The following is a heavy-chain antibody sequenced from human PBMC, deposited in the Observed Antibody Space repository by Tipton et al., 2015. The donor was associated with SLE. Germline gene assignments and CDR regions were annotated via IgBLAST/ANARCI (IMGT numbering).Heavy chain of an antibody. Sequence: TLSLNCAVYGGSFSGYYWSWIRQPPGKGLEWIGEINHSGSTNYNPSLKSRVTISVDTSKNQFSLKLSSVTAADTAVYYCARGLGVVVAVAFDIWGQGTMVTVSS. CDR1: GGSFSGYY. CDR3: ARGLGVVVAVAFDI. V-gene: IGHV4-34*01. J-gene: IGHJ3*02. D-gene: IGHD2-15*01. CDR2: INHSGST.